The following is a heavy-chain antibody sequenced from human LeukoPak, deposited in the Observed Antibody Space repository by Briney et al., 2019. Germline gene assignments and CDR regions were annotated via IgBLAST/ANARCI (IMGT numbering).Heavy chain of an antibody. CDR3: ARDDILTGYSFDY. CDR2: INHSGGT. D-gene: IGHD3-9*01. J-gene: IGHJ4*02. V-gene: IGHV4-34*01. Sequence: PSETLSLTCAVYGGSFSGYYWSWIRQPPGKGLEWIGEINHSGGTNYNPSLKSRVTISVDTSKNQFSLKLSSVTAADTAVYYCARDDILTGYSFDYWGQGTLVTVSS. CDR1: GGSFSGYY.